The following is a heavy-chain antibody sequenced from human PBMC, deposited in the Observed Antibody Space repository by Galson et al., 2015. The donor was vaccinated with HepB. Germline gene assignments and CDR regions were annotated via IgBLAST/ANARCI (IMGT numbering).Heavy chain of an antibody. J-gene: IGHJ4*02. D-gene: IGHD5-24*01. CDR2: IYYSGSA. V-gene: IGHV4-39*01. CDR1: GGSISSSSYY. Sequence: ETLSLTCTVSGGSISSSSYYWGWIRQPPGKGLEWIGSIYYSGSAYYNPSLKSRVTISVDTSKNQFSLKPSSVTAADTAVYYCARRQRWLQFCDYWGQGTLVTVSS. CDR3: ARRQRWLQFCDY.